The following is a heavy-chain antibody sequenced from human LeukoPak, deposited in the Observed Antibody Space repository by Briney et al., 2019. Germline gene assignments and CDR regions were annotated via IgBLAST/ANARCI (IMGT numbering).Heavy chain of an antibody. CDR1: GYTFTSHG. CDR2: ISAYNGNT. J-gene: IGHJ4*02. Sequence: ASVKVSCKASGYTFTSHGISWVRQAPGQGLEWMGWISAYNGNTNYAQKLQGRVTMTTDTSTSTAYMELRSLRSDDTAVYYCARDLITMVRGVIGYWGQGTLVTVSS. CDR3: ARDLITMVRGVIGY. D-gene: IGHD3-10*01. V-gene: IGHV1-18*01.